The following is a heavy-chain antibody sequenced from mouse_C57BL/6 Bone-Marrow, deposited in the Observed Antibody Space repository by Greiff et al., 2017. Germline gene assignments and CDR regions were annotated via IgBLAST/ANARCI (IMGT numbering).Heavy chain of an antibody. CDR1: GYTFTDYY. CDR2: INPYNGGT. D-gene: IGHD1-1*01. CDR3: ARLLGGFAY. V-gene: IGHV1-19*01. Sequence: EVKLMESGPVLVKPGASVKMSCKASGYTFTDYYMNWVKQSHGKSLEWIGVINPYNGGTSYNQKFKGKATLTVDKSSSTAYMELNSLTSEDSAVYYCARLLGGFAYWGQGTLVTVSA. J-gene: IGHJ3*01.